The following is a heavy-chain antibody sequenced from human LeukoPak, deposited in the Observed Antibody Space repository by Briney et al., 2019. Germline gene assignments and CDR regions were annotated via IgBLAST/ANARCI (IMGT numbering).Heavy chain of an antibody. CDR3: ARGYYDFWSGPANPYYFDY. CDR2: IIPIFGTA. Sequence: SVKVSCKASGGTFSSYAISWVRQAPGQGLEWMGGIIPIFGTANYAQKFQGRVTITTDESTSTAYMELSSLRSEDTAVYYCARGYYDFWSGPANPYYFDYWGQGTLVTVSS. D-gene: IGHD3-3*01. J-gene: IGHJ4*02. CDR1: GGTFSSYA. V-gene: IGHV1-69*05.